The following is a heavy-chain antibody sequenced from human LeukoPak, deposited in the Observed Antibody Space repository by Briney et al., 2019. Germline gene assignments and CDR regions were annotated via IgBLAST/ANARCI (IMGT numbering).Heavy chain of an antibody. V-gene: IGHV3-74*01. CDR1: GFTFSSYW. CDR2: INSDGSST. Sequence: TGESLKISCAASGFTFSSYWMHWVRQAPGKGLVWVSRINSDGSSTSYADSVKGRFTTSRDNAKNTLYLQMNSLRAEDTAVYYCAGGGGWSLDYWGQGTLVTVSS. CDR3: AGGGGWSLDY. D-gene: IGHD6-19*01. J-gene: IGHJ4*02.